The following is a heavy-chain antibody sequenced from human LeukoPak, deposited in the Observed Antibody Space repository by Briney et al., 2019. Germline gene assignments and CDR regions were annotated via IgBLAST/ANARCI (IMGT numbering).Heavy chain of an antibody. D-gene: IGHD4-11*01. CDR1: GFTFSNYD. J-gene: IGHJ4*02. Sequence: PGGSLRLSCAASGFTFSNYDMHWVRQAPGKGLEWVAVISYDGTNKYYADSVKGRFTISRDNSKSTLYLQMNSLRAEDTAVYYCAKDLDYTTYGYYFDYWGQGTLVTVSS. CDR3: AKDLDYTTYGYYFDY. V-gene: IGHV3-30*18. CDR2: ISYDGTNK.